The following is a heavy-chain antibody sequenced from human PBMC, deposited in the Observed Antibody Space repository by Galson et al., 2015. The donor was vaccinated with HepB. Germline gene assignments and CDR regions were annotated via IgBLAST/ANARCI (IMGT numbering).Heavy chain of an antibody. D-gene: IGHD3-16*02. CDR3: AKQRGGLSGAVDI. CDR2: ISDSGGST. V-gene: IGHV3-23*01. CDR1: GFIFSRYA. Sequence: SLRLSCAASGFIFSRYAMSWVRQAPGKGLEWVSGISDSGGSTNHADSVKGRFTISRDNSKNTLYLQMNSLRAEDTAVYYCAKQRGGLSGAVDIWGQGTMVTVSS. J-gene: IGHJ3*02.